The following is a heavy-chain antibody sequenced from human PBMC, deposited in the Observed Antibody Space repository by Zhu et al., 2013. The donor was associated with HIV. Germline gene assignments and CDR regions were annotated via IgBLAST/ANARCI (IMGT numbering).Heavy chain of an antibody. CDR2: IYSGGST. CDR3: ARDPSTYGSGSSIDY. J-gene: IGHJ4*02. CDR1: GFTVSSNY. V-gene: IGHV3-53*01. D-gene: IGHD3-10*01. Sequence: EVQLVESGGGLIQPGGSLRLSCAASGFTVSSNYMSWVRQAPGKGLEWVSVIYSGGSTYYADSVKGRFTISRDNSKNTLYLQMNSLRAEDTAVYYCARDPSTYGSGSSIDYWGQGTLVTVSS.